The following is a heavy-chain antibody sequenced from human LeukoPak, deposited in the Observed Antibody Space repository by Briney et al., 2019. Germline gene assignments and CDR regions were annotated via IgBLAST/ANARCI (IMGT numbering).Heavy chain of an antibody. V-gene: IGHV3-30*18. CDR1: GFTFSSYG. Sequence: GRSLRLSCAASGFTFSSYGMHWVRQAPGKGLEWVAVISYDGFNPYYADSVKGRFTISRDNSKNTLWLQMNSLRAEDTAVYYCAKVKEMYSSGSYYFEYWGQGTLVTVSS. D-gene: IGHD6-19*01. J-gene: IGHJ4*02. CDR3: AKVKEMYSSGSYYFEY. CDR2: ISYDGFNP.